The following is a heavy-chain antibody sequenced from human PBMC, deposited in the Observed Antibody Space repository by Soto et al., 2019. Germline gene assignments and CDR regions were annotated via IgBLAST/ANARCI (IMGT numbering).Heavy chain of an antibody. CDR2: ISSSSSYI. D-gene: IGHD1-26*01. J-gene: IGHJ1*01. CDR3: ARSVGATHPYFQH. V-gene: IGHV3-21*01. Sequence: LRLSCAASGFTFSSYSMNWVRQAPGKGLEWVSSISSSSSYIYYADSVKGRFTISRDNAKNSLYLQMNSLRAEDTAVYYCARSVGATHPYFQHWGQGTLVTVSS. CDR1: GFTFSSYS.